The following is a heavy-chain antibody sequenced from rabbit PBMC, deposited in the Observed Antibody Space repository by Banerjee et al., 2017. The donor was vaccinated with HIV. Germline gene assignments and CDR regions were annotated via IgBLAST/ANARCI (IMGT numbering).Heavy chain of an antibody. Sequence: QSLEESGGDLVKPGASLTLTCKASGFSYSGGYDMCWVRPAPGKGLEWIACIYTGSSGNTYYASWAKGRFTISKISSTTVTLQMTSLTAADTATYFCARDLAGVTGWNFGLWGQGTLVTVS. J-gene: IGHJ4*01. CDR2: IYTGSSGNT. CDR3: ARDLAGVTGWNFGL. D-gene: IGHD4-1*01. CDR1: GFSYSGGYD. V-gene: IGHV1S40*01.